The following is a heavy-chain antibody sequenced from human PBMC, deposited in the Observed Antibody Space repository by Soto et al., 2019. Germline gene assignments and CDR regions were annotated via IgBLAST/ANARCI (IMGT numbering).Heavy chain of an antibody. CDR1: GYTFTSYA. V-gene: IGHV1-3*01. D-gene: IGHD3-16*01. CDR3: ARVIGGLYYFDY. Sequence: ASVKVSCKASGYTFTSYAMHWVRQAPGQRLEWMGWINAGNGNTKYSQKFQGRVTITRDTSASTAYMELSSLRSEDTAVYYCARVIGGLYYFDYSGQGTLVTVSS. J-gene: IGHJ4*02. CDR2: INAGNGNT.